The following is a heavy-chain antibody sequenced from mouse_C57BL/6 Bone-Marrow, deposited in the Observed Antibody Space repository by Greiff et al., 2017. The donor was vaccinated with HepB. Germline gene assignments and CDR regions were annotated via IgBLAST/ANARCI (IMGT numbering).Heavy chain of an antibody. CDR1: GFTFSDYY. V-gene: IGHV5-16*01. D-gene: IGHD1-1*01. CDR2: INYDGSST. Sequence: EVKLVESEGGLVQPGSSMKLSCTASGFTFSDYYMAWVRQVPEKGLEWVANINYDGSSTYYLDSLKSRFIISRDNAKNILYLQMSSLKSEDTATYYCARAREPTGAMDYWGQGTSVTVSS. CDR3: ARAREPTGAMDY. J-gene: IGHJ4*01.